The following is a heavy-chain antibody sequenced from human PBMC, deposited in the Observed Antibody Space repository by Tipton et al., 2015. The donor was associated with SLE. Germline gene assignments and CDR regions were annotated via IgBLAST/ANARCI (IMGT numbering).Heavy chain of an antibody. CDR2: VSHDGSIK. CDR1: GFSITTYG. CDR3: ARERITIFGVVTSPWFDP. D-gene: IGHD3-3*01. J-gene: IGHJ5*02. Sequence: SLRLSCVASGFSITTYGMHWVRQAPGKGLESVASVSHDGSIKGYADSVKDRFAISRDTSKNTLYLQMNDLRAEDTAVYYCARERITIFGVVTSPWFDPWGQGTLVTVSS. V-gene: IGHV3-30*09.